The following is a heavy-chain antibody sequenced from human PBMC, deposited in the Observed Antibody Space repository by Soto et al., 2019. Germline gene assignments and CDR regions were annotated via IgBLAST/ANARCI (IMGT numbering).Heavy chain of an antibody. D-gene: IGHD3-10*01. CDR3: ASLVHFVATYGSGNWFDP. J-gene: IGHJ5*02. Sequence: QVQLVQSGAEVKKPGSSVKVSCKASGGTFSSYAISWVRQAPGQGLEWMGGIIPIFGTANYAQKFQGRVTITADESTSTAYMELSSLRSEDTAVYYCASLVHFVATYGSGNWFDPWGQGTLVTVSS. CDR2: IIPIFGTA. CDR1: GGTFSSYA. V-gene: IGHV1-69*01.